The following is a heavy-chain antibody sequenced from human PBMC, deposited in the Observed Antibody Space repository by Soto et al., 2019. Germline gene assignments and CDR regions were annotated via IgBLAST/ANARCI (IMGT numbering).Heavy chain of an antibody. CDR1: GFSLSTSGVG. V-gene: IGHV2-5*01. Sequence: SGPTLVKPTQTLTLTCTFSGFSLSTSGVGVGWIRQPPGKALEWLALIYWNDDKRYSPSLKSRLTITKDTSKNQVVLTMTNMDPVDTATYYCAHSEPSEYGDSEFDYWGQGTLVTVSS. D-gene: IGHD4-17*01. CDR3: AHSEPSEYGDSEFDY. CDR2: IYWNDDK. J-gene: IGHJ4*02.